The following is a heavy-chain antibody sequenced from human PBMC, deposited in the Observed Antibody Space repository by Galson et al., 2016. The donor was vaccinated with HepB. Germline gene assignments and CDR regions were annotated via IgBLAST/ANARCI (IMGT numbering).Heavy chain of an antibody. J-gene: IGHJ4*02. D-gene: IGHD3-22*01. CDR1: GFTFSDYY. CDR2: ISSSGDVI. V-gene: IGHV3-11*01. CDR3: AKSSYDSSGIED. Sequence: SLRLSCAASGFTFSDYYMSWIRQAPGKGLECVSYISSSGDVIYYADSVKGRFTISRDNARNSLYLQMKSLRAEDTPVYYCAKSSYDSSGIEDWGRGTLVTVSS.